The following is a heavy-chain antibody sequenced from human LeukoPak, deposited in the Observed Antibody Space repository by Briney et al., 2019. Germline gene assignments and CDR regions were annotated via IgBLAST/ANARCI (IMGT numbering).Heavy chain of an antibody. CDR1: NVSVTTSGYH. CDR3: SKGFEDWGGADF. Sequence: SETLSLTCDVSNVSVTTSGYHWGWIRQPPGEGLEWFAIIFYNGTSHYNPSLRSRVNIFVDTAKNQVSVTLRSVAARDTAVYYCSKGFEDWGGADFWGQGALVTVSS. CDR2: IFYNGTS. J-gene: IGHJ4*02. V-gene: IGHV4-39*01. D-gene: IGHD3-10*01.